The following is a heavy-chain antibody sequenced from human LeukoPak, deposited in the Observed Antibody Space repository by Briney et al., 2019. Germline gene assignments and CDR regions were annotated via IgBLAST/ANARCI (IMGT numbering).Heavy chain of an antibody. CDR3: ARGRELVGIQLWLRGGPIYYFDY. CDR1: GGSISSYY. J-gene: IGHJ4*02. CDR2: IYYSGST. Sequence: SETLSLTCTVSGGSISSYYWSWIRQPPGKGLEWIGYIYYSGSTNYNPSLKSRVTISVDTSKNQFSLKLSSVTAADTAVYYCARGRELVGIQLWLRGGPIYYFDYWGQGTLVTVSS. V-gene: IGHV4-59*12. D-gene: IGHD5-18*01.